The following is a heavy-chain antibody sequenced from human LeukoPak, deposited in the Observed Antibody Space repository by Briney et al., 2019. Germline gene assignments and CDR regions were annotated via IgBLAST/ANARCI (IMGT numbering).Heavy chain of an antibody. D-gene: IGHD2-2*01. CDR1: GFTFDDYA. CDR3: ACQLLGEAFDI. V-gene: IGHV3-9*01. CDR2: ISWNSGSI. Sequence: GRSLGLSCAASGFTFDDYAMHWVRQAPGKGLEWVSGISWNSGSIGYADSVKGRFTISRDNAKNSLCLQMNSLRAEDTALYYCACQLLGEAFDIWGQGTMVTVSS. J-gene: IGHJ3*02.